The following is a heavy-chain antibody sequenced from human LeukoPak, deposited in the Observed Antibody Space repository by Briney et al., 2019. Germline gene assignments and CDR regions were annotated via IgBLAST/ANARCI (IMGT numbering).Heavy chain of an antibody. CDR1: GFTV. Sequence: PGGSLRLACAASGFTVMSWVRQAPGKGLECVSVIYSGGSTYYADSVKGRFTISRDNSKNTLYLQMNSLRAEDTAVYYCAREGIYYDSSGYYYGYFDYWGQGTLVTVSS. CDR3: AREGIYYDSSGYYYGYFDY. D-gene: IGHD3-22*01. J-gene: IGHJ4*02. CDR2: IYSGGST. V-gene: IGHV3-66*02.